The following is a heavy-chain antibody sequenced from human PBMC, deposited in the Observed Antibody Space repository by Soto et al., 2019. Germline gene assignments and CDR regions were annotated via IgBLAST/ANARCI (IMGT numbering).Heavy chain of an antibody. CDR2: SRNKAHSYTT. V-gene: IGHV3-72*01. CDR1: GFTFSDHY. CDR3: VRVRGGGTCHFDY. J-gene: IGHJ4*02. D-gene: IGHD3-10*01. Sequence: EVQLVESGGGLVQPGGSLRLSCAASGFTFSDHYMDWVRQAPGKGLEWVGRSRNKAHSYTTEYAASVKGRCTISRDDSKHSLYLQMNSLKTDDPAVYYCVRVRGGGTCHFDYWGQGTLVTVSS.